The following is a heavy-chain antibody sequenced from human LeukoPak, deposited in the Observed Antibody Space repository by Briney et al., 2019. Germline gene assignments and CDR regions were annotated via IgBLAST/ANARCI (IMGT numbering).Heavy chain of an antibody. Sequence: ASVKVSCMASGYTFTSYGISWVRQAPGQGLEWMGWISAYNGNTNYAQKLQGRVTMTTDTSTSTAYMELRSLRSDDTAVYYCARDKRGTYYYYYYGMDVWGQGTTVTVSS. J-gene: IGHJ6*02. CDR2: ISAYNGNT. CDR1: GYTFTSYG. D-gene: IGHD1-1*01. V-gene: IGHV1-18*01. CDR3: ARDKRGTYYYYYYGMDV.